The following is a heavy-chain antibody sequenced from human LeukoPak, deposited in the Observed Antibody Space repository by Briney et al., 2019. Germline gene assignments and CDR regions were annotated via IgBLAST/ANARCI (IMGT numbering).Heavy chain of an antibody. Sequence: ASVKVSCKASGYTFTGSYMNWVRQAPGQGLAWMGWINPNSGGANYAQKFQGRVTMTRDTSISTAYMELSRLRSDDTAIYYCARSIAAAGTLDYWGQGTLVTVSS. CDR2: INPNSGGA. J-gene: IGHJ4*02. D-gene: IGHD6-13*01. CDR1: GYTFTGSY. CDR3: ARSIAAAGTLDY. V-gene: IGHV1-2*02.